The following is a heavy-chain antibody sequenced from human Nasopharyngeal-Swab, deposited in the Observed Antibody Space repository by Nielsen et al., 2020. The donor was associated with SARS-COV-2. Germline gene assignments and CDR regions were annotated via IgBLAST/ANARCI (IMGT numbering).Heavy chain of an antibody. J-gene: IGHJ6*02. CDR1: GCSISSSSYY. D-gene: IGHD6-13*01. CDR2: IYYSGST. CDR3: VGSSWYGDYYYYHGMDV. Sequence: SETLSLTCTVSGCSISSSSYYWGWIRQPPGKGLEWIGSIYYSGSTYYNPSLKSRVTISVDTSKNQFSLKLSSVTAADTAVYYCVGSSWYGDYYYYHGMDVWGQGTTVTVSS. V-gene: IGHV4-39*07.